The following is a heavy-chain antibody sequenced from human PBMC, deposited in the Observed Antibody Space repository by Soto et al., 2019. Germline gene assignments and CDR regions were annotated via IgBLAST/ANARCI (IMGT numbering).Heavy chain of an antibody. CDR2: IYPGDSDT. J-gene: IGHJ6*02. CDR3: ARTSGGSGWYGGTDV. Sequence: PGESLKISCKGSGYSFTSYWIGWVRQMPGKGLEWMGIIYPGDSDTRYSPSFQGQVTISADKSISTAYLQWSSLKASDTAMYYCARTSGGSGWYGGTDVWGQGTTVTVSS. V-gene: IGHV5-51*01. D-gene: IGHD6-19*01. CDR1: GYSFTSYW.